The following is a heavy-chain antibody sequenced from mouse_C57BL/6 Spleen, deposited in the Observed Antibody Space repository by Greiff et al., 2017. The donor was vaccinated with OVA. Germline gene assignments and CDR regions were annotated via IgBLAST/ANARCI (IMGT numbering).Heavy chain of an antibody. D-gene: IGHD2-2*01. Sequence: EVKLQESGPGLVKPSQSLSLTCSVTGYSITSGYYWNWIRQFPGNKLEWMGYISYDGSNNYNPSLKNRISITRDTSKNQFFLKLNSVTTEDTATYYCAREGNGYPMLSMDYWGQGTSVTVSS. J-gene: IGHJ4*01. CDR2: ISYDGSN. V-gene: IGHV3-6*01. CDR1: GYSITSGYY. CDR3: AREGNGYPMLSMDY.